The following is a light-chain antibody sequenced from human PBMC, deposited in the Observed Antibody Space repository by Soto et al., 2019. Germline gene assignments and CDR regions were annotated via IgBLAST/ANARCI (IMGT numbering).Light chain of an antibody. V-gene: IGKV3-11*01. CDR2: YAS. CDR3: HQRQSWPRT. J-gene: IGKJ1*01. CDR1: QSVSRS. Sequence: EILLTQSPSTLSLSPGEGVTLSCRASQSVSRSLAWYQQRPGQAPRLLIYYASNRATGIPARFSGSGSGTDFTLTISSLAPEDFAIYYCHQRQSWPRTFGQGTKVDI.